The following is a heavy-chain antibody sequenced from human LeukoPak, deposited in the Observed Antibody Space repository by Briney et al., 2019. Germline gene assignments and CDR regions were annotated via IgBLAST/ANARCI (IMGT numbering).Heavy chain of an antibody. J-gene: IGHJ4*02. D-gene: IGHD6-13*01. V-gene: IGHV4-59*01. CDR1: GGSISSYY. CDR2: IYYSGST. Sequence: PETLSLTCTVSGGSISSYYWSWIRQPPGKGLEWIGYIYYSGSTNYNPSLKSRVTISVDTSKNQFSLKMSSVIAADTAVYYCARRDWSSSWLYFDYWGQGTLVTVSS. CDR3: ARRDWSSSWLYFDY.